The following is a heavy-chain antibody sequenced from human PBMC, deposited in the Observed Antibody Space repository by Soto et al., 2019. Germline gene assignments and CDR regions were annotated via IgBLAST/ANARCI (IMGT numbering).Heavy chain of an antibody. D-gene: IGHD3-9*01. J-gene: IGHJ3*02. CDR1: GYTFTSNY. CDR2: INPSGGST. CDR3: ATAQVEGEILTGYYRPYDAFDI. Sequence: ASVKVSCKTSGYTFTSNYMHWVRQAPGQGLEWMGIINPSGGSTTYAQKFQGRVTMTRDTSTSTVYMELSSLRSEDTAMFYCATAQVEGEILTGYYRPYDAFDIWGKGTMVTVSS. V-gene: IGHV1-46*03.